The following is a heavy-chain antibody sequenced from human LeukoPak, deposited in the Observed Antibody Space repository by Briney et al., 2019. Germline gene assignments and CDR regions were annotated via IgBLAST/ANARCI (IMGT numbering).Heavy chain of an antibody. CDR3: AQGYSSSWYGAFDI. CDR2: IYHSGST. J-gene: IGHJ3*02. CDR1: GYSISSGYY. V-gene: IGHV4-38-2*02. D-gene: IGHD6-13*01. Sequence: TSETLSLTCTVSGYSISSGYYWGWIRQPPGKGLEWIGSIYHSGSTYYNPSLKSRVTISVDTSKNQFSLKLSSVTAADTAVYYCAQGYSSSWYGAFDIWGQGTVVTVSS.